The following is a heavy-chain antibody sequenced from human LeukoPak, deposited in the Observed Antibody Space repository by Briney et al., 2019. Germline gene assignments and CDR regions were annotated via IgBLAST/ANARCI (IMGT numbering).Heavy chain of an antibody. CDR2: ISGSGGGT. D-gene: IGHD6-19*01. J-gene: IGHJ4*02. V-gene: IGHV3-23*01. Sequence: PRGSLRLSCAASGFTFSSYAMSWVRQAPGKGLEWVSAISGSGGGTYYADSVKGRFTISRDNSKNTLYLQMNSLRAEDTAVYYCAKDIWAVAGTAFDYWGQGTLVTVSS. CDR1: GFTFSSYA. CDR3: AKDIWAVAGTAFDY.